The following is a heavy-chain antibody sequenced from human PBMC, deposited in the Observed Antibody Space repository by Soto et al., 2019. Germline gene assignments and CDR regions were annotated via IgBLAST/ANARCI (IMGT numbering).Heavy chain of an antibody. CDR1: GYSFTGYY. J-gene: IGHJ6*02. Sequence: ASVKVSCKASGYSFTGYYIHWVRQAPGQGLEWMGWINPNSGGANYAQNFQGSVTMTRDTSISTASMELTRLTSDDTAIYYCAREAIVAGATTGMDVWGQGTTVTVSS. V-gene: IGHV1-2*04. D-gene: IGHD1-26*01. CDR2: INPNSGGA. CDR3: AREAIVAGATTGMDV.